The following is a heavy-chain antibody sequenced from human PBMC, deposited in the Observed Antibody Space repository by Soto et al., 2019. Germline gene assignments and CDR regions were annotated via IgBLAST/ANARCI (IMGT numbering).Heavy chain of an antibody. D-gene: IGHD2-8*01. CDR2: VSAKNLNT. J-gene: IGHJ6*02. CDR3: ARRVALAPVYDAYDV. V-gene: IGHV1-18*01. CDR1: GFTFIIYG. Sequence: ASVKVSCKASGFTFIIYGVTWVRQAPGQGLEWMGWVSAKNLNTHYARKFQGRVTMTTDTSTSTAYMELSSLRPDDTAVYYCARRVALAPVYDAYDVWGQGTTVTVSS.